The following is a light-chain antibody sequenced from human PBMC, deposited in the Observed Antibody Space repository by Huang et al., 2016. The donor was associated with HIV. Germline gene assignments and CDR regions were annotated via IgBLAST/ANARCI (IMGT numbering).Light chain of an antibody. CDR1: RSVGNN. V-gene: IGKV3-15*01. CDR3: QQYNDWPPWYT. Sequence: IVMTQSPATLSVSPGERVTLSCRASRSVGNNLAWYQQKVGQPPRLLIYGASTRATGIAARFSGSGSGTDFTLTISSLQSEDFAVYYCQQYNDWPPWYTFGQGPKLEIK. J-gene: IGKJ2*01. CDR2: GAS.